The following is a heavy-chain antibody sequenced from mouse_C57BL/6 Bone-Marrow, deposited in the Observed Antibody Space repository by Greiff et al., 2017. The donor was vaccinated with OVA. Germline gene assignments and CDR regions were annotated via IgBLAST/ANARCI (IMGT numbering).Heavy chain of an antibody. CDR2: INPGSGGT. CDR1: GYAFTNYL. D-gene: IGHD1-1*01. Sequence: VQLVESGAELVRPGTSVKVSCKASGYAFTNYLIEWVKQRPGQGLEWIGVINPGSGGTNYNEKFKGKATLTADKSSSTAYMQLSSLTSEDSAVYFCARRATVVGKNYFDYWGQGTTLTVSS. J-gene: IGHJ2*01. V-gene: IGHV1-54*01. CDR3: ARRATVVGKNYFDY.